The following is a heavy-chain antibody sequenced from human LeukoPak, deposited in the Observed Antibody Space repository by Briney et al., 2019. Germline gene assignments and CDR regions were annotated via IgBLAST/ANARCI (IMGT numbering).Heavy chain of an antibody. CDR3: ARPYYYDSRIDP. CDR1: GGSISSGDYY. D-gene: IGHD3-22*01. Sequence: TSETLSLTCTVSGGSISSGDYYWSWIRQPPGKGLEWIAYMYYSGSTYYNPSLRSRVTMSADTSKNQLSLKLSSVTAADTAVYYCARPYYYDSRIDPWGQGILVTVSS. CDR2: MYYSGST. J-gene: IGHJ5*02. V-gene: IGHV4-30-4*01.